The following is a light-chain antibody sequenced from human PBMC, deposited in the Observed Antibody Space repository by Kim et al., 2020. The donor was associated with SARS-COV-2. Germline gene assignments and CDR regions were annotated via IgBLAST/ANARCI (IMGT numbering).Light chain of an antibody. V-gene: IGLV2-8*01. CDR1: SSDVGAYNY. CDR2: EVS. CDR3: CSHAGSYSLWV. J-gene: IGLJ3*02. Sequence: QSALTQPPSASGSPGQSVTISCTGTSSDVGAYNYVSWYQQRPGKAPQLMIYEVSKRPSGVPDRFSGSKSGNTASLTVSGLQAEDDADYYCCSHAGSYSLWVFGGGTQLTVL.